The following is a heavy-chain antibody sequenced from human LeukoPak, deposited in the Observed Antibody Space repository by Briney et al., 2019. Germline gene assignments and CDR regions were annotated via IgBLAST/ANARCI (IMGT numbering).Heavy chain of an antibody. J-gene: IGHJ2*01. CDR3: ARDGHIVVVTARPPYGNFEP. CDR1: GFTFSRYG. D-gene: IGHD2-21*02. V-gene: IGHV3-33*01. Sequence: GGSLRLPCAASGFTFSRYGMHWVRQAPGKGLEWVAVIWYDGTNKYYADSVKGRFTISRDNPKNTLYLQMNSLRAEDTAVYYCARDGHIVVVTARPPYGNFEPWGRGTLVTVSP. CDR2: IWYDGTNK.